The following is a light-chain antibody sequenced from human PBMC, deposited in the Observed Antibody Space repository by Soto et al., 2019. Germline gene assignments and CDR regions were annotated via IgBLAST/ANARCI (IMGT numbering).Light chain of an antibody. CDR2: GAS. J-gene: IGKJ3*01. V-gene: IGKV3-20*01. CDR1: QSINSRY. CDR3: QQFGSTPGFT. Sequence: EIVLTQSPGTLSLSPGERATLSCRASQSINSRYLAWYQQKPGQAPRLLIYGASSRDTGIPGRFSGSGSGTGFALTISRLEPEDFAVYYCQQFGSTPGFTFGPGTKVDIK.